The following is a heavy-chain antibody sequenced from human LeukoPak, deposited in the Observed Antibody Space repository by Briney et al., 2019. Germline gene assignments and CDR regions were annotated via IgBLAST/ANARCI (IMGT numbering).Heavy chain of an antibody. CDR2: ISAYNGNT. J-gene: IGHJ4*02. Sequence: ASVKVSCKASGYTFTSYGISWVRQAPGQGLEWMGWISAYNGNTNYAQKLQGRVTMTTDTSTSTAYMELRSLRSDDTAVYYCARAGVGYYDFWSGYPLYFDYWGQGTLVTVSS. V-gene: IGHV1-18*01. CDR3: ARAGVGYYDFWSGYPLYFDY. CDR1: GYTFTSYG. D-gene: IGHD3-3*01.